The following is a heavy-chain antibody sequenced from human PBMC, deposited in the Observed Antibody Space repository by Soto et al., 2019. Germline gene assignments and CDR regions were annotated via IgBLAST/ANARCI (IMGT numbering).Heavy chain of an antibody. V-gene: IGHV4-31*03. J-gene: IGHJ4*02. Sequence: SETLSLTCTVSGGSIGSSGYHWSWIRQLPGKGLEWIGYTYHSVSTDYNPSLKSRVTISADTSKNQFSLNLTSVTAADTAVYYCARDRAPIYWGQGTLVTVSS. CDR2: TYHSVST. CDR1: GGSIGSSGYH. CDR3: ARDRAPIY.